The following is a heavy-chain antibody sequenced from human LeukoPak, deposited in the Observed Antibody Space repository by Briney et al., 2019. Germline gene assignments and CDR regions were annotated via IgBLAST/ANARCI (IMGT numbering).Heavy chain of an antibody. Sequence: SETLSLTCTVSGYSISSGYYWGWIRQPPGKGLEWIGSIYHSGSTYYNPSLKSRVTISVDTSKNQFSLKLSSVTAADTAVYYCASRVMVRGAKRLYYFDYWGQGTLVTVSS. V-gene: IGHV4-38-2*02. D-gene: IGHD3-10*01. CDR1: GYSISSGYY. CDR3: ASRVMVRGAKRLYYFDY. CDR2: IYHSGST. J-gene: IGHJ4*02.